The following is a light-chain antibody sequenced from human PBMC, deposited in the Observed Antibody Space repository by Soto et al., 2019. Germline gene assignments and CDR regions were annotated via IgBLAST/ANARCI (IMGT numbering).Light chain of an antibody. CDR1: NSDVGGYNY. CDR2: DVS. CDR3: SSYTSSSTLEV. Sequence: ALTQPASVSGSPGQSITISCTGTNSDVGGYNYVSWYQQHPGKAPKLMIYDVSTRPSGVSNRFSGSKSGNTASLTISGLQAEDEADYYCSSYTSSSTLEVFGTGTKVTVL. J-gene: IGLJ1*01. V-gene: IGLV2-14*01.